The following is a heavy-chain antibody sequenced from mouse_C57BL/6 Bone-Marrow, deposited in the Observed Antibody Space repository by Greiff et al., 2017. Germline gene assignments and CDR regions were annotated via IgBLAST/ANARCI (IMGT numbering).Heavy chain of an antibody. CDR3: ARRVLDY. Sequence: EVKLMESGGGLVKPGGSLKLSCAASGFTFSSYTMSWVRQTPENRLEWVATISGGGGNTYYPDSVKGRFPISRDNAKNTLYLQMSGLRSEDTALYYCARRVLDYWGQGTTLTVSS. V-gene: IGHV5-9*01. CDR2: ISGGGGNT. CDR1: GFTFSSYT. J-gene: IGHJ2*01.